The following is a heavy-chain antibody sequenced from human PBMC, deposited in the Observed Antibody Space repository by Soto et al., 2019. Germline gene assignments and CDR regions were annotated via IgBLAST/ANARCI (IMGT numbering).Heavy chain of an antibody. CDR2: IWYDGSNK. D-gene: IGHD4-17*01. J-gene: IGHJ3*02. Sequence: PGGSLRLSCAASGFTFSSYGMHWVRQAPGKGLEWVAVIWYDGSNKYYADSVKGRFTISRDNSKNTLYLQMNSLRAEDTAVYYCARGHGYDYGDYRRGRHAFDIWGQGTMVTVSS. CDR3: ARGHGYDYGDYRRGRHAFDI. V-gene: IGHV3-33*01. CDR1: GFTFSSYG.